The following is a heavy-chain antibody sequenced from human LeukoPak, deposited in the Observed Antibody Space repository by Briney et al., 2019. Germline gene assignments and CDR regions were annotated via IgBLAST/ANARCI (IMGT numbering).Heavy chain of an antibody. J-gene: IGHJ4*02. CDR1: GSSFTSYW. Sequence: GGSLQISCQGSGSSFTSYWIGWVRQMPGKGLEWMGIIYPGDSDTRYSPSFQGQVTISADKSISTAYLQWSSLKASDTAIYYCARRTSSGLFDYWGQGTLVTVSS. D-gene: IGHD6-19*01. V-gene: IGHV5-51*01. CDR3: ARRTSSGLFDY. CDR2: IYPGDSDT.